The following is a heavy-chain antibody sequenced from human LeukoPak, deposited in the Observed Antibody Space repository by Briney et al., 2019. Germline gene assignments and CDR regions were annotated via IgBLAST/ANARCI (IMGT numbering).Heavy chain of an antibody. CDR2: ISGSGGST. CDR3: AKGGGWDMRKGERNNFDY. D-gene: IGHD1-1*01. CDR1: GFTFSSYA. J-gene: IGHJ4*02. V-gene: IGHV3-23*01. Sequence: GGSLRLSCAASGFTFSSYAMSWVRQAPGKGLEWVSAISGSGGSTYYADSVKGRFTISRDNSKNTLYLQMNSLRAEDTAVYYCAKGGGWDMRKGERNNFDYWGQGTLVTVSS.